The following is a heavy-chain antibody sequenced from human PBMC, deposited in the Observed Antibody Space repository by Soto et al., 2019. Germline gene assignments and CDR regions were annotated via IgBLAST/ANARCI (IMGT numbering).Heavy chain of an antibody. CDR2: ISDASRAI. Sequence: VGSLRLSCASSVFTFRSYSMNCVRHSPGKGLEWISYISDASRAIYYTDSVKGRFTISRDDAKNALYLQMNGLRDEDTAVYYCASIQIGREKNFECLGQGTRVSVSS. J-gene: IGHJ4*02. V-gene: IGHV3-48*02. CDR1: VFTFRSYS. CDR3: ASIQIGREKNFEC.